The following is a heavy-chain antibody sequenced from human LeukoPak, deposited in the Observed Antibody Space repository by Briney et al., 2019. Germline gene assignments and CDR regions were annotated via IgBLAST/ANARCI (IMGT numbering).Heavy chain of an antibody. CDR1: GFTFSSYW. V-gene: IGHV3-74*01. J-gene: IGHJ3*02. D-gene: IGHD6-13*01. CDR2: IDSDGSST. CDR3: SRGGRLAGNAFDI. Sequence: GGSLRLSCAASGFTFSSYWMHWVRQAPGKGLVWVSRIDSDGSSTSYADSVKGRFTISRDNAKNTLYLQMNSLRAEDTAVYYCSRGGRLAGNAFDIWGQGTMVTVSS.